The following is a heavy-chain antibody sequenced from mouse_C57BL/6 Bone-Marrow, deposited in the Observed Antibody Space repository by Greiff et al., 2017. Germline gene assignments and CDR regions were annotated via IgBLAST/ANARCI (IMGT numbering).Heavy chain of an antibody. J-gene: IGHJ3*01. Sequence: EVMLVESGGGLVKPGGSLKLSCAASGFTFSDYGMHWVRQAPEKGLEWVAYISSGSSTIYYADTVKGRFTISRDNAKNTLFLQMTSLRSEDTAMYYCARHGYPWFAYWGQGTLVTVSA. D-gene: IGHD2-2*01. CDR1: GFTFSDYG. V-gene: IGHV5-17*01. CDR2: ISSGSSTI. CDR3: ARHGYPWFAY.